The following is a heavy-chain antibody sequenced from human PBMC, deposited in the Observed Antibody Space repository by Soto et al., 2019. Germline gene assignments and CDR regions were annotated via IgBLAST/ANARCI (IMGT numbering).Heavy chain of an antibody. CDR1: GDTFSHYV. D-gene: IGHD1-26*01. CDR2: LAPISGSP. J-gene: IGHJ3*01. Sequence: VQMVQSGAEVKEPGSSVKVSCTNSGDTFSHYVMSWVRQSPGQGLEWMGSLAPISGSPNYAERFEGRLTISADAGTSTMYMELRSLKYDDTAVYYCARIGVGSRRWGLGTMVTVSS. CDR3: ARIGVGSRR. V-gene: IGHV1-69*18.